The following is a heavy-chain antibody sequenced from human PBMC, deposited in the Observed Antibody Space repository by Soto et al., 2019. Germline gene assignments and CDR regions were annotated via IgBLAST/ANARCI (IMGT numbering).Heavy chain of an antibody. D-gene: IGHD4-17*01. CDR2: IIPIFGTA. V-gene: IGHV1-69*13. J-gene: IGHJ4*02. Sequence: ASVKVSCKASGGTFSSYAISWVRQAPGQGLEWMGGIIPIFGTANYAQKFQGRVTITADESTSTAYMELSSLRSEDTAVYYCARGSYGDYPIDYWGQGTLVTVSS. CDR3: ARGSYGDYPIDY. CDR1: GGTFSSYA.